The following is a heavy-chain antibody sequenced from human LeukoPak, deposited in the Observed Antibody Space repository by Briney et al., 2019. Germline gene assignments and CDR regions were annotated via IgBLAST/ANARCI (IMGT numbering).Heavy chain of an antibody. CDR1: GFTFSDYT. V-gene: IGHV3-53*01. CDR3: AGVSYGDY. CDR2: IYSGGST. J-gene: IGHJ4*02. D-gene: IGHD4-17*01. Sequence: GGSLRLSCAASGFTFSDYTMSWVRQAPGKGLEWVSVIYSGGSTYYADSVKGRFTISRDNSKNTLYLQMNSLRAEDTAVYYCAGVSYGDYWGQGTLVAVSS.